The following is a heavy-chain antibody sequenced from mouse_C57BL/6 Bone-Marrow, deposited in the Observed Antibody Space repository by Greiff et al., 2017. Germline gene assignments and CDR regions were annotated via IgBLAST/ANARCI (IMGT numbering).Heavy chain of an antibody. J-gene: IGHJ1*03. CDR1: GYTFTSYW. Sequence: VKLQQPGTELVKPGASVKLSCKASGYTFTSYWMHWVKQRPGQGLEWIGNINPSNGGTNYNEKFKSKATLTVDKSSSTAYMQLSSLTSEDSAVYYCARGGIYYYGSSLWYFDVWGTGTTVTVSS. CDR2: INPSNGGT. D-gene: IGHD1-1*01. V-gene: IGHV1-53*01. CDR3: ARGGIYYYGSSLWYFDV.